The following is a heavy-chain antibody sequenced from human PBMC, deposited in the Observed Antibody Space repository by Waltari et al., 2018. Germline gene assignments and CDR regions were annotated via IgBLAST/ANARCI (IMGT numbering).Heavy chain of an antibody. CDR3: AREGRAAAGTDY. J-gene: IGHJ4*02. CDR2: INHSGYT. V-gene: IGHV4-34*02. CDR1: GGSFSGYF. Sequence: QVHLQQWGAGLLKPSETLSLTCAVSGGSFSGYFWSWFRQPPGKVLEWLGEINHSGYTNYNPSLKSRVTISVDTSKNQFSLKLSSVTAADTAVYYCAREGRAAAGTDYWSQGTLVTVSS. D-gene: IGHD6-13*01.